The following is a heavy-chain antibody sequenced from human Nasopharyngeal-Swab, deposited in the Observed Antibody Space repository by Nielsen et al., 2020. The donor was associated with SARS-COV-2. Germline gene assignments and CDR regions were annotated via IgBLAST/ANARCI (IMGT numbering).Heavy chain of an antibody. CDR1: GLSVSSNY. CDR3: ARVLDGYNGFDY. J-gene: IGHJ4*02. V-gene: IGHV3-53*01. CDR2: IYPGGST. D-gene: IGHD5-24*01. Sequence: GESLKISCAASGLSVSSNYMSWVRQAPGKGLGWVSIIYPGGSTYYADSVKGRFTISRDSSRNTLYLQMNSLTAEDTAVYYCARVLDGYNGFDYWGQGTLVTVSS.